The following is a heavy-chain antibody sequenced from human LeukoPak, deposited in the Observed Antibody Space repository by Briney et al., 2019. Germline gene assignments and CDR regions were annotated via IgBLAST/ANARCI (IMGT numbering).Heavy chain of an antibody. D-gene: IGHD5-12*01. V-gene: IGHV3-23*01. CDR3: ARDSLVATHLAFDY. CDR2: ISGSGGST. CDR1: GFTFSSYA. Sequence: GGSLRLSCAASGFTFSSYAMSWVRQAPGKGLEWVSAISGSGGSTYYADSVKGRFTISRDNSKNTLYLQMNSLRAEDTAVYYCARDSLVATHLAFDYWGQGTLVTVSS. J-gene: IGHJ4*02.